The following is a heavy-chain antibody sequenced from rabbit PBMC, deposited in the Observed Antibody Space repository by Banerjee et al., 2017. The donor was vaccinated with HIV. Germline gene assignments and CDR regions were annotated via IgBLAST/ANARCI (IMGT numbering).Heavy chain of an antibody. Sequence: QEQLEESGGDLVKPGASLTLTCKASGFDLSSYYYMCWVRQAPGKGLEWIACIYVGSSGNTYYASWAKGRFTISKTSSTTVTLQMTSLTAADTATYFCARGDGNSSDLWGQGTLVTVS. CDR1: GFDLSSYYY. CDR3: ARGDGNSSDL. J-gene: IGHJ6*01. D-gene: IGHD8-1*01. V-gene: IGHV1S45*01. CDR2: IYVGSSGNT.